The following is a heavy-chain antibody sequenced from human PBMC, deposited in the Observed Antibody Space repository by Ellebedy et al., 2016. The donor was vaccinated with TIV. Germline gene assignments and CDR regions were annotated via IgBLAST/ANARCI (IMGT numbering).Heavy chain of an antibody. CDR2: INPDSGGT. D-gene: IGHD2-21*02. J-gene: IGHJ4*02. Sequence: AASVKVSCKASGYTFTGYYMHWVRQAPGQGLEWMGWINPDSGGTNYAQKFQGGVTMTRDTYISTAYMELSRLTSDDTAIYYCASARIYCGGDCNPLAPLDYWGQGTLVTVSS. V-gene: IGHV1-2*02. CDR3: ASARIYCGGDCNPLAPLDY. CDR1: GYTFTGYY.